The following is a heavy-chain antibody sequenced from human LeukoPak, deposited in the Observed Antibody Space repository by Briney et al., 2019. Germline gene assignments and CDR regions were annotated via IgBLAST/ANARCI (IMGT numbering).Heavy chain of an antibody. J-gene: IGHJ4*02. D-gene: IGHD3-16*02. CDR1: GYTFTGYY. CDR2: INPNSGDT. CDR3: ARVVDILTMITFGGVIVS. Sequence: ASVKVSCKASGYTFTGYYMHWVRQAPGQGLEWMGWINPNSGDTNYAQKFQGRVTMTRDTSISTAYMELSRLRADDTAVYYCARVVDILTMITFGGVIVSWGQGTLVTVSS. V-gene: IGHV1-2*02.